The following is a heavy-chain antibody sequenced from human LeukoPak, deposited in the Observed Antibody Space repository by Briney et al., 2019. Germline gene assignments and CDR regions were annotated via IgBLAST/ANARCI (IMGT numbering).Heavy chain of an antibody. J-gene: IGHJ5*02. CDR1: GGTFSSYA. V-gene: IGHV1-69*04. CDR2: IIPILGIA. D-gene: IGHD3-22*01. Sequence: SVKVSCKASGGTFSSYAISWVRQAPGQGLEWRGRIIPILGIANYAQKFQGRVTITAGKSTSTAYMELSSLRSEDTAVYYCARGGDSSGYWFDPWGQGTLVTVSS. CDR3: ARGGDSSGYWFDP.